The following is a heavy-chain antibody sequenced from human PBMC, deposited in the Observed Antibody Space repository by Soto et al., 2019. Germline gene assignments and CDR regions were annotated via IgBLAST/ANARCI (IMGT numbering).Heavy chain of an antibody. Sequence: PWWSLRLSCSASVFTFSLYSMIWFRQAPGKGLEWVASITSSSSYIYYEDSLKGRFTISRDNAKNSLFLQLDSLRAEDTAVYFCVRARSTDSRPDYWGQGTLVTSPQ. CDR1: VFTFSLYS. D-gene: IGHD3-22*01. CDR2: ITSSSSYI. V-gene: IGHV3-21*01. J-gene: IGHJ4*02. CDR3: VRARSTDSRPDY.